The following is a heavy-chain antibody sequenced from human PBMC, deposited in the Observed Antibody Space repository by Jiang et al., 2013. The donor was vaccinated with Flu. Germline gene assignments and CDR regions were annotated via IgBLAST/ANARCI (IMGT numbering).Heavy chain of an antibody. D-gene: IGHD2-15*01. CDR2: IYYMGGT. CDR1: GDSMHGYY. CDR3: ARFCSGGRCPDY. Sequence: LLKPSETLSLTCTVSGDSMHGYYWTWIRQPPGKGLEWIGYIYYMGGTRYNPSLKSRVTMSVDTSKTQASLKMNFVTAADTAIYYCARFCSGGRCPDYWGQGTLVTVSS. V-gene: IGHV4-59*13. J-gene: IGHJ4*02.